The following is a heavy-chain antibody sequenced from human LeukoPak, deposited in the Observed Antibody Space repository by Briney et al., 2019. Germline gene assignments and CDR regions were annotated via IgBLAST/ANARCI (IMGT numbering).Heavy chain of an antibody. J-gene: IGHJ4*02. V-gene: IGHV1-2*02. CDR2: INPNSDGT. CDR1: GYTFTGYY. D-gene: IGHD3-10*01. CDR3: ARDRVLLWFGELLG. Sequence: GASVKVSCKASGYTFTGYYMHWVRQAPGQGLEWMGWINPNSDGTNYAQKFQGRVTMTRDTSISTAYMELSRLRSDDTAVYYCARDRVLLWFGELLGWGQGTLVTVSS.